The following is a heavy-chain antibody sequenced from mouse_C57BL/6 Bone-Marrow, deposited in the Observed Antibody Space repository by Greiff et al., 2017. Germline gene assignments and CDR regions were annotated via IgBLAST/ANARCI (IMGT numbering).Heavy chain of an antibody. V-gene: IGHV3-6*01. CDR2: ISYDGSN. J-gene: IGHJ3*01. CDR3: ARAGLGGGFAY. D-gene: IGHD4-1*01. Sequence: VQLVESGPGLVKPSPSLSLTCSVTGYSITSGYYWNWIRQFPGNKLEWMGYISYDGSNNYNPSLKNRISITRDTSKNQFFLKWNSVTTEDTATYYCARAGLGGGFAYWGQGTLVTVSA. CDR1: GYSITSGYY.